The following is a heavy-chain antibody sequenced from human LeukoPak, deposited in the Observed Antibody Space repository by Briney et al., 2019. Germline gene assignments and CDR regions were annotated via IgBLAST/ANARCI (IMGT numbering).Heavy chain of an antibody. CDR1: GGSISSSNW. D-gene: IGHD4-17*01. CDR3: ARGQRTTVTTHFDY. Sequence: PSGTLSLTCAVSGGSISSSNWWSWVRQPPGKGLEWIGEIYHSGSTNYNPSLKSRVTISVDKSKNHFSLKLSSVTAADTAVYYCARGQRTTVTTHFDYWGQGTLVTVSS. V-gene: IGHV4-4*02. CDR2: IYHSGST. J-gene: IGHJ4*02.